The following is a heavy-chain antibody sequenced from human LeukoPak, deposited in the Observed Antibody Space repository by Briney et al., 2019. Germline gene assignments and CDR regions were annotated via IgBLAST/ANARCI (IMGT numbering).Heavy chain of an antibody. J-gene: IGHJ6*04. V-gene: IGHV1-8*03. CDR3: ARGLVVPAVRAMDV. CDR1: GHTFTSYD. D-gene: IGHD2-2*01. CDR2: MNPNSGNT. Sequence: ASVKVSCKASGHTFTSYDINWVRQATGQGLEWMGWMNPNSGNTGYAQKFQGRVTITRNTSISTAYMELSSLRSEDTAVYYCARGLVVPAVRAMDVWGKGTTVTVSS.